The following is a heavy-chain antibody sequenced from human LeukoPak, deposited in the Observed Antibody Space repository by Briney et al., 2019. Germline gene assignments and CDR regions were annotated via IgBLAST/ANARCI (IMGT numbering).Heavy chain of an antibody. D-gene: IGHD4-11*01. V-gene: IGHV4-34*01. Sequence: ASETLSLTCAVYGGSFSGYYWSWIRQPPGKGLEWIGEINHSGSTNYNPSLKSRVTISVDTSNNQFSLKLSSVTAPDPALYYWARGGQRNYFDWLDRWVEGTVVSVSS. CDR1: GGSFSGYY. CDR2: INHSGST. J-gene: IGHJ5*02. CDR3: ARGGQRNYFDWLDR.